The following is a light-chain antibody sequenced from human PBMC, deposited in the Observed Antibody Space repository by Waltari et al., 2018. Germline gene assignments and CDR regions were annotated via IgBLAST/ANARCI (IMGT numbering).Light chain of an antibody. CDR2: RKN. V-gene: IGLV1-47*01. CDR1: SSNIGSNY. Sequence: QSVLTQPPSASGAPGQRVTISCSGSSSNIGSNYVFWYQQLPGTAPKLLIHRKNQRPSGVPDRVSGSKSGTSASLAISGLRPEDEAVYYCAAWDDSLTGSVLFGGGTKLTVL. J-gene: IGLJ2*01. CDR3: AAWDDSLTGSVL.